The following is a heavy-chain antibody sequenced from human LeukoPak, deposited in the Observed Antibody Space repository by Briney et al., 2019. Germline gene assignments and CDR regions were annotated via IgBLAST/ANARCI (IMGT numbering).Heavy chain of an antibody. CDR2: ISDSGDTI. CDR3: AREPTRINLLTYGPWDAYDI. J-gene: IGHJ3*02. CDR1: GFTVSSNY. D-gene: IGHD1-14*01. V-gene: IGHV3-11*04. Sequence: GGSLRLSCAASGFTVSSNYMSWVRQAPGKGLEWISYISDSGDTIYSADSVKGRFTISRSNAENSLFLQMNSLRAEETAMYYCAREPTRINLLTYGPWDAYDIWGQGTMVTVSS.